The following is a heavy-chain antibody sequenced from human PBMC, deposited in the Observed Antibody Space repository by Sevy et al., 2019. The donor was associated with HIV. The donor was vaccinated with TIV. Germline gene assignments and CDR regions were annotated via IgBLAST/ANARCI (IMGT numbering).Heavy chain of an antibody. D-gene: IGHD2-8*01. CDR1: GFTFRSYG. J-gene: IGHJ4*02. CDR3: ARGGYCTNNVCYGSIDY. V-gene: IGHV3-33*01. CDR2: IWDNGSKK. Sequence: GGSLRLSCAASGFTFRSYGMHWVRQAPGKGLEWVAVIWDNGSKKYYADSVKGRFTISRANSKNTLYLQMDSLRAEDTAVYYCARGGYCTNNVCYGSIDYWGRGTLVTVSS.